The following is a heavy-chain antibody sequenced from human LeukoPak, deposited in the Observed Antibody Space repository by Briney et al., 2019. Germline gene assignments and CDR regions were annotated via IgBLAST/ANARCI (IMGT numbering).Heavy chain of an antibody. J-gene: IGHJ3*02. CDR3: TRQEYYYGSGSYWSGAFDI. Sequence: GGSLRLSCAASGFTFSGSAMHWVRQASGKGLEWVGRIGSKANSYATAYAASVKGRFTISRDDSKNTAYLQMNSLKTEDTAVYYCTRQEYYYGSGSYWSGAFDIWGQGTMVTVSS. D-gene: IGHD3-10*01. CDR1: GFTFSGSA. CDR2: IGSKANSYAT. V-gene: IGHV3-73*01.